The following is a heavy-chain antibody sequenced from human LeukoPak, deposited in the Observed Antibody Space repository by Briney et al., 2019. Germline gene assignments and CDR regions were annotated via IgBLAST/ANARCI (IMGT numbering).Heavy chain of an antibody. V-gene: IGHV4-39*01. J-gene: IGHJ4*02. CDR1: GGSISSSSYY. Sequence: SSETLSLTCTVSGGSISSSSYYWGWIRQPPGKGLEWIGGIYYSGSTYYNPSLKSRVTISVDTSKNQFSLKLSSVTAADTAVYYCARTYSNYVDYWGQGTLVTVSS. D-gene: IGHD4-11*01. CDR3: ARTYSNYVDY. CDR2: IYYSGST.